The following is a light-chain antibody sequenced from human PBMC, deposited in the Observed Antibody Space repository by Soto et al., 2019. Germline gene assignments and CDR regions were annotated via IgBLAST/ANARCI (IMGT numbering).Light chain of an antibody. CDR1: QSVSSSY. J-gene: IGKJ4*01. CDR3: QPYYNSPLT. Sequence: EIVLTQSPGTLSLSPGERATLSCRASQSVSSSYLAWYQHKPGQTPRLLIYDTSTRATGVPARFSGSRSGPEFTLTINSLQPEDFAIYYCQPYYNSPLTFGGGTKVDI. V-gene: IGKV3D-7*01. CDR2: DTS.